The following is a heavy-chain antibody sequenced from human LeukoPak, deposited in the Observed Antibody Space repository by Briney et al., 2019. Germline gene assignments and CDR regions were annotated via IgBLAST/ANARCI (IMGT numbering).Heavy chain of an antibody. D-gene: IGHD6-19*01. V-gene: IGHV3-74*01. J-gene: IGHJ4*02. CDR1: GFTFKSQW. CDR2: INHDGSDT. Sequence: GGPLRLSCAVSGFTFKSQWMHWVRHARGKGVVGVSRINHDGSDTIYADSVKGRFTISRDNAKNTLYLKMNSLRAEDTAVYYCIRSNGWPDYWGQGTLVTVSS. CDR3: IRSNGWPDY.